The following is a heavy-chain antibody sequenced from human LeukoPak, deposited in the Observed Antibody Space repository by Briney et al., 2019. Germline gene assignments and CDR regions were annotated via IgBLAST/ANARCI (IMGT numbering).Heavy chain of an antibody. CDR1: GYSFTSYW. D-gene: IGHD3-10*01. V-gene: IGHV5-51*01. CDR3: ARQPFGSDHYYYGMDV. Sequence: GESLKISCKGSGYSFTSYWIGWVRQMPGKGLEWMGIIYPGDSDTRYSPSFQGQVTISADKSISTAYLQWSSLKASDTAMYYCARQPFGSDHYYYGMDVWGQGTTVTVSS. CDR2: IYPGDSDT. J-gene: IGHJ6*02.